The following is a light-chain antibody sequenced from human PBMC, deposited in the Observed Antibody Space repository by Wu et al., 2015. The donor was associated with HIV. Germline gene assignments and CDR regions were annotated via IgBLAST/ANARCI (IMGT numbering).Light chain of an antibody. CDR3: QQYANSPLT. V-gene: IGKV3-20*01. CDR2: QTS. Sequence: EIVLTQSPGILSLSPGERATLSCRASQSLGANYLAWYQQKPGQAPRLLIFQTSRRDTDIPDRFSGSESGTDFTLTINRLEPEDFAVYFCQQYANSPLTFGGGTKVGIK. CDR1: QSLGANY. J-gene: IGKJ4*01.